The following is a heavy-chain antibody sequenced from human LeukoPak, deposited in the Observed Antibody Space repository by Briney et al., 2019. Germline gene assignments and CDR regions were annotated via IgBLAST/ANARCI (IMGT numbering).Heavy chain of an antibody. D-gene: IGHD3-22*01. V-gene: IGHV1-8*02. CDR2: MNPNSGNT. CDR3: AQLDYRANQYYDSSGNDY. Sequence: GASVKVSCKASGYTFTSYDINWVRQATGQGLEWMGWMNPNSGNTGYAQKFQGRVTMIRNTSISTAYMELSSLRSEDTAVYYCAQLDYRANQYYDSSGNDYWGQGTLVTVSS. CDR1: GYTFTSYD. J-gene: IGHJ4*02.